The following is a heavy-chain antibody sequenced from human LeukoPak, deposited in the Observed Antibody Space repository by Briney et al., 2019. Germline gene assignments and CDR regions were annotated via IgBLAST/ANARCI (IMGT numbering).Heavy chain of an antibody. CDR2: ISTYNGNT. Sequence: ASLKVSCKASGYTFISFGFSWLRQAPGQGLEWMGWISTYNGNTYYAQKFQGRIALTTDSSTGTAYLELRRLTSDDTAVYYCARDPTSGKESVRAWFDPWGQGTLVTVSS. V-gene: IGHV1-18*01. CDR3: ARDPTSGKESVRAWFDP. J-gene: IGHJ5*02. D-gene: IGHD3-3*01. CDR1: GYTFISFG.